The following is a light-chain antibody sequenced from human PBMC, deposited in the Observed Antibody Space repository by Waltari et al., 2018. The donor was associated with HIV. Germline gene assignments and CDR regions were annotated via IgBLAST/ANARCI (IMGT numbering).Light chain of an antibody. CDR2: GNT. J-gene: IGLJ2*01. Sequence: QSVLTQPPSVSGAPGQRVTISCTGGSSNIGAGYDVHWYQQLPGTAPKHLIYGNTNRPSGVPDRFSGSKSGTSASLAITGLQAEDESDYYCQSYDSSLSGVVFGGGTKLTVL. V-gene: IGLV1-40*01. CDR3: QSYDSSLSGVV. CDR1: SSNIGAGYD.